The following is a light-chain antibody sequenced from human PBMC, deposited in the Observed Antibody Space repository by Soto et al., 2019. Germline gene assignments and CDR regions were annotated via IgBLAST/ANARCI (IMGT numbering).Light chain of an antibody. CDR1: QSVSSSY. V-gene: IGKV3-20*01. CDR2: GAS. CDR3: QQYGSSPLT. Sequence: EIVLTQSPGTLSLSPGERATLSCRASQSVSSSYLAWYQQRPGRAPRLLIYGASSRATGIPDRFSGSGSGTDFTLTISRLEPEDFAVYYRQQYGSSPLTFGGGTKVEI. J-gene: IGKJ4*01.